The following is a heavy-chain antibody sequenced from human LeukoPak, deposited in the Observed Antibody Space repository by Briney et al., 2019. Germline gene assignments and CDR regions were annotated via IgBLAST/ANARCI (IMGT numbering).Heavy chain of an antibody. V-gene: IGHV4-30-4*01. D-gene: IGHD3-3*01. CDR1: GGSISSGDYY. J-gene: IGHJ5*02. CDR2: IYYSGST. Sequence: SETLSLTCTVSGGSISSGDYYWSWIRQPPGKGLEWIGYIYYSGSTYYNPSLKSRVTISVDTSKNQFSLKLSSVTAADTAVYYCATTTYYDFWSGHYSPWGQGTLVTVSS. CDR3: ATTTYYDFWSGHYSP.